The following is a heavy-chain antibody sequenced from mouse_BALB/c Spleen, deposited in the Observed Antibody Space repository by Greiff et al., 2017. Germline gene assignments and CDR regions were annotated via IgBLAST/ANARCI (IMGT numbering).Heavy chain of an antibody. Sequence: VQLQQSGAELVKPGASVKLSCTASGFNIKDTYMHWVKQRPEQGLEWIGRIDAANGNTKYDPKFQGKATITADTSSNTAYLQLSSLTSEDTAVYYCAMYGVYAMDYWGQGTSVTVSS. CDR2: IDAANGNT. CDR1: GFNIKDTY. V-gene: IGHV14-3*02. CDR3: AMYGVYAMDY. D-gene: IGHD2-10*02. J-gene: IGHJ4*01.